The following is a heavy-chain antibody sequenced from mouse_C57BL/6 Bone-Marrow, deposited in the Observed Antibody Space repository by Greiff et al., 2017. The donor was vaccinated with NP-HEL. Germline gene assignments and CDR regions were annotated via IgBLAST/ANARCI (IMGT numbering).Heavy chain of an antibody. CDR1: GFTFSDFY. D-gene: IGHD2-2*01. Sequence: EVNLVESGGGLVQSGRSLRLSCATSGFTFSDFYMEWVRQAPGKGLEWIAASRNKANDYTTEYSASVKGRFIVSRDTSQSILYLQMNALRAEDTAIYYCARDAGGYDKYFDVWGTGTTVTVSS. CDR3: ARDAGGYDKYFDV. V-gene: IGHV7-1*01. CDR2: SRNKANDYTT. J-gene: IGHJ1*03.